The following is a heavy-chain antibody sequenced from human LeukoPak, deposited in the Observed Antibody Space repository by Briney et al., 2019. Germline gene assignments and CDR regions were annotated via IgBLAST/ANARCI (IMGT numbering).Heavy chain of an antibody. J-gene: IGHJ6*03. CDR2: ISGSGGST. D-gene: IGHD3-10*01. CDR1: GFTFSSYA. CDR3: GYGSTLLGYQYYYYMDV. V-gene: IGHV3-23*01. Sequence: GGSLRLSCAASGFTFSSYAMSWVRQAPGKGLEWVSAISGSGGSTYYADSVKGRFTISRDNSKNTLYLQMNSLRAEDTAVYYCGYGSTLLGYQYYYYMDVWGKGTTVTVSS.